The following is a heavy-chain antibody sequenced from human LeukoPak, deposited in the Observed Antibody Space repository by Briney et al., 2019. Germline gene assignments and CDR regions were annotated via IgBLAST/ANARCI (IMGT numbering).Heavy chain of an antibody. V-gene: IGHV3-48*03. CDR3: AELGITMIGGV. CDR1: GFTFSSYE. D-gene: IGHD3-10*02. Sequence: GGSLRLSCAASGFTFSSYEMNWVRQAPGKGLEWVSHISSSGSTIYYADSVKGRFTISRDNAKNSLYLQMNSLRAEDTAGYYCAELGITMIGGVWGKGTTVTISS. J-gene: IGHJ6*04. CDR2: ISSSGSTI.